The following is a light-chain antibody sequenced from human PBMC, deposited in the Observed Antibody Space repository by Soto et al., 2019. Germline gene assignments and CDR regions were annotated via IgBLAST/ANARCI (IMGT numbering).Light chain of an antibody. J-gene: IGKJ1*01. CDR2: AAS. Sequence: IVLTQSPGTLSLSTGERATLSCRASQSVRNNYLAWYQQRPGQAPRLLIYAASSRATGIPDRFSGSGSGTDFTLTISRLEPEDFAVYWCQQYDSSPRTFGQGTKVDIK. CDR1: QSVRNNY. V-gene: IGKV3-20*01. CDR3: QQYDSSPRT.